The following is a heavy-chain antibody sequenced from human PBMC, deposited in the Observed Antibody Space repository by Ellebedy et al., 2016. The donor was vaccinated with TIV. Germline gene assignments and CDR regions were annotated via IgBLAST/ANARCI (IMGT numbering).Heavy chain of an antibody. D-gene: IGHD5-18*01. V-gene: IGHV3-30*18. Sequence: PGGSLRLSCAASGFSFSSYGMQWVRQAPGKGLEWVAVISDDGSHKYYADSVKGRFTISRDNSKNTLYLQMDSLRADDTAAYYCAKAPAAAMGPIDYWGQGTLLAVSS. CDR1: GFSFSSYG. CDR3: AKAPAAAMGPIDY. J-gene: IGHJ4*02. CDR2: ISDDGSHK.